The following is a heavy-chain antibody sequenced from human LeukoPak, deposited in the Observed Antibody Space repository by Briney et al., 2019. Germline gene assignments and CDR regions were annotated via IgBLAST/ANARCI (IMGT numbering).Heavy chain of an antibody. CDR3: ARDRSSYEYYFDP. CDR2: TSYDGRNE. V-gene: IGHV3-30*04. D-gene: IGHD5-12*01. Sequence: PGRSLRLSCAASGFTFNNYAMHWVRQAPGKGLEWVAVTSYDGRNEYYADSVKGRFTISRDNSKNTLYLQMHSLRAEDTAVYYCARDRSSYEYYFDPWGQGTLVSVSS. CDR1: GFTFNNYA. J-gene: IGHJ4*02.